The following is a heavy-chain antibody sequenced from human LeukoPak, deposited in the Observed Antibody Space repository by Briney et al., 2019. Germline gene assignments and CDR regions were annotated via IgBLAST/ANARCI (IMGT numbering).Heavy chain of an antibody. Sequence: ASVKVSCKASGYTFTGYYMHWVRQAPGQGLEWMGWINPNSGGTNYAPKFQGRVTMTRDTSISTAYIELSRLRSDDTAVYYCARSRFRQQLVLAKPAEYFQHWGQGTLVTVSS. CDR1: GYTFTGYY. D-gene: IGHD6-13*01. CDR3: ARSRFRQQLVLAKPAEYFQH. CDR2: INPNSGGT. V-gene: IGHV1-2*02. J-gene: IGHJ1*01.